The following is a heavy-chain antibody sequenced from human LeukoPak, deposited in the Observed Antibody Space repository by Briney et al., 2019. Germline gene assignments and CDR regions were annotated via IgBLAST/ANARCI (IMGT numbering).Heavy chain of an antibody. D-gene: IGHD2-15*01. J-gene: IGHJ3*02. CDR1: GGSISSYY. CDR2: IYYSGST. Sequence: PSETLSLTRTVSGGSISSYYWSWIRQPPGKGLEWIGHIYYSGSTNYNPSLKSRVTISVDTSKNQFSLKLSSVTAADTAVYYCARHVGGYCSGGSCYGAFDIWGQGTMVTVSS. V-gene: IGHV4-59*08. CDR3: ARHVGGYCSGGSCYGAFDI.